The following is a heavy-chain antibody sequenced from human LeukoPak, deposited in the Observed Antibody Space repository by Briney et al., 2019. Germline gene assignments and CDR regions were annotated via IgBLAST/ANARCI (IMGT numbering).Heavy chain of an antibody. Sequence: PGGTLRLSCVASGFTFDDYGISWVRQAPGKGREWVSRIYWNSGSTRCVDSVKGRFTISRDNAKNSLYLQMNSLRPEDTAFSYCARDGGWYKRGLDYYYYYMDVWGKGTTVTVSS. V-gene: IGHV3-20*04. CDR1: GFTFDDYG. CDR3: ARDGGWYKRGLDYYYYYMDV. D-gene: IGHD6-19*01. J-gene: IGHJ6*03. CDR2: IYWNSGST.